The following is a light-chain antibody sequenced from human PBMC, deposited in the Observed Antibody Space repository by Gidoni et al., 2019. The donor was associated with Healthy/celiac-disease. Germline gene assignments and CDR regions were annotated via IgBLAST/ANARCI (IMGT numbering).Light chain of an antibody. CDR2: AAS. CDR3: QQSYSTPYT. CDR1: QSISSY. V-gene: IGKV1-39*01. Sequence: IQMTQSPSSLSASVGDRVTITCRASQSISSYLHWYQQKPGKSPKLLIYAASSLQSWVPSRFSGSGSGTDFTLTISSLQPEDFATYYCQQSYSTPYTFGQGTKLEIK. J-gene: IGKJ2*01.